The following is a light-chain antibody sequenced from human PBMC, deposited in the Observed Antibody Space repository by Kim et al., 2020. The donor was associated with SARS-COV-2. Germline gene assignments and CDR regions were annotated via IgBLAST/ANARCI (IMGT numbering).Light chain of an antibody. V-gene: IGKV1-39*01. J-gene: IGKJ2*02. CDR1: QSVSTY. CDR3: QQSYSMPWT. Sequence: SASGRDRVTITCRASQSVSTYLNWFQQRPGNAPKLLIYSASTLQTGVSARFSGTGSGTEFTLTISSLQPEDFATYYCQQSYSMPWTFGLGTKLEI. CDR2: SAS.